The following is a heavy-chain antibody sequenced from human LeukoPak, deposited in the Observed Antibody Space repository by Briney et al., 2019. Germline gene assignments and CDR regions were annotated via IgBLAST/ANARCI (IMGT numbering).Heavy chain of an antibody. D-gene: IGHD5-24*01. CDR1: GYTFTSYG. Sequence: ASVKVSCKASGYTFTSYGISWVRQAPGQGLEWMGWISAYNGNTNYAQKFQGRVTITADKSTSTAYMELSGLRSEDTAVYYCARDKEGRDGYNSYYFDYWGQGTLVTVSS. CDR2: ISAYNGNT. V-gene: IGHV1-18*01. CDR3: ARDKEGRDGYNSYYFDY. J-gene: IGHJ4*02.